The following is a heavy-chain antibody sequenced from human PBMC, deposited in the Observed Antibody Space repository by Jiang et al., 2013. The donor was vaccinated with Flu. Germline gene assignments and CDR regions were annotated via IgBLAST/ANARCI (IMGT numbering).Heavy chain of an antibody. Sequence: KPTQTLTLTCSFSGFSLTTTGMGIAWVRQPPGQALEWLALIDWADDIYYSTSLKTRLTISKDTSKNQAVLTLTDMAPVDTATYYCVRSSTVTTLDYYYYVLDVWGQGTTVTGLL. CDR3: VRSSTVTTLDYYYYVLDV. CDR2: IDWADDI. J-gene: IGHJ6*02. V-gene: IGHV2-70*20. CDR1: GFSLTTTGMG. D-gene: IGHD4-17*01.